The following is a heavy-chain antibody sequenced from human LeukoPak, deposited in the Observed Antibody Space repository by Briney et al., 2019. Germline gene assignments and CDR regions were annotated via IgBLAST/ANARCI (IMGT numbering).Heavy chain of an antibody. J-gene: IGHJ6*03. CDR1: RFSFSSST. D-gene: IGHD2-2*01. V-gene: IGHV3-23*01. Sequence: PGGSLRLSSAAPRFSFSSSTMCSVRQAPGKGLGRVSAISGSGGSTYYADSVKGRFTISRDNSKNTLYLQMNSLRAEDTAVYYCAKSRQVYYYMDVWGKGTTVTVSS. CDR2: ISGSGGST. CDR3: AKSRQVYYYMDV.